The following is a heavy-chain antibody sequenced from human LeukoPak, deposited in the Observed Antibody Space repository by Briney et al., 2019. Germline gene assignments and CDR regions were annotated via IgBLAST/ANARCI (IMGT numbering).Heavy chain of an antibody. Sequence: AGGSLRLSCAASGFTFTYAWMTWVRQAPGKGLEGVGRIKSNPDGGAADYAAPVKGRFTISRDDSRNTLYLQMNNLEIDDTAVYFCSTAVNGSYFAWGQGTLVIVSS. CDR1: GFTFTYAW. CDR2: IKSNPDGGAA. CDR3: STAVNGSYFA. D-gene: IGHD1-26*01. J-gene: IGHJ5*02. V-gene: IGHV3-15*01.